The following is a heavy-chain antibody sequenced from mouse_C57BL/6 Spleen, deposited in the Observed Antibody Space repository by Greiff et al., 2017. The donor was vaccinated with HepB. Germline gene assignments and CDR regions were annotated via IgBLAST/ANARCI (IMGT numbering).Heavy chain of an antibody. V-gene: IGHV1-69*01. CDR1: GYTFTSYW. CDR3: ARRGESYYAMDY. J-gene: IGHJ4*01. CDR2: IDPSDSYT. Sequence: QVQLKQPGAELVMPGASVKLSCKASGYTFTSYWMHWVKQRPGQGLEWIGEIDPSDSYTNYNQKFKGKSTLTVDKSSSTAYMQLSSLTSEDSAVYYCARRGESYYAMDYWGQGTSVTVSS.